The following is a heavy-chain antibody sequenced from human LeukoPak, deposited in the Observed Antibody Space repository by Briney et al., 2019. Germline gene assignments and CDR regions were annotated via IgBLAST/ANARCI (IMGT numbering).Heavy chain of an antibody. J-gene: IGHJ4*02. CDR1: GFTFSQYP. Sequence: GGSLRLSCAASGFTFSQYPTHWVRQAPGKGLEWVAVISYDGTNNYRADSVKGRFTISRDNANSTLYLQMNSPRPEDTAVYFCASLMVRGIRDFDHWGQGTLVTVSS. CDR2: ISYDGTNN. V-gene: IGHV3-30*04. D-gene: IGHD3-10*01. CDR3: ASLMVRGIRDFDH.